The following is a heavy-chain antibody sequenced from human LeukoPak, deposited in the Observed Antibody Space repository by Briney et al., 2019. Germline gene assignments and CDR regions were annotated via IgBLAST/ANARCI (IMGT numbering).Heavy chain of an antibody. Sequence: GESLKISCKGSGYSFTGYWIGWVRQMPGKGLEWMGIIYPGDSDTRYSPSFQGQVTISADKSISTAYLQWSSLKASDTAMYYCARLHPGDYYDSSGPHGGLSRFDPWGQGTLVTVSS. CDR3: ARLHPGDYYDSSGPHGGLSRFDP. D-gene: IGHD3-22*01. CDR1: GYSFTGYW. CDR2: IYPGDSDT. V-gene: IGHV5-51*01. J-gene: IGHJ5*02.